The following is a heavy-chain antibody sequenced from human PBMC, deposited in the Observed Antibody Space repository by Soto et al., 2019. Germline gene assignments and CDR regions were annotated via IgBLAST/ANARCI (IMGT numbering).Heavy chain of an antibody. CDR2: IYYSGST. J-gene: IGHJ5*02. CDR3: ARGVPYSYGYVSWFDP. CDR1: GGSVSSGSYY. Sequence: QVQLQESGPGLVKPSETLSLTCTVSGGSVSSGSYYWSWIRQPPGKGLEWIGYIYYSGSTNSNPSLKSRVTISVDTSMNQFSLKLSSVTAADTAVYYCARGVPYSYGYVSWFDPWGQGTLVTVSS. V-gene: IGHV4-61*01. D-gene: IGHD5-18*01.